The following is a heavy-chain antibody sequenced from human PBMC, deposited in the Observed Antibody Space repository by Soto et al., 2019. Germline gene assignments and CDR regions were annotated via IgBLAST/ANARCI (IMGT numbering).Heavy chain of an antibody. D-gene: IGHD3-22*01. CDR2: ISSSSSTI. Sequence: EVQLVESGGGLVQPGGSLRLSCAASGFTFSSYSMNWVRQAPGKGLEWVSYISSSSSTIYYADSVKGRFTISRDNAKNSLYLQMNSLRDEDTAVYYCARDSLYYYDSSGYFPPSYYYYYGMDVWGQGTTVTVSS. V-gene: IGHV3-48*02. J-gene: IGHJ6*02. CDR1: GFTFSSYS. CDR3: ARDSLYYYDSSGYFPPSYYYYYGMDV.